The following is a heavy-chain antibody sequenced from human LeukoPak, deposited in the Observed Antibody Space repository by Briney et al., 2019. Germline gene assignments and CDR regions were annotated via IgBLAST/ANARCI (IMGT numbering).Heavy chain of an antibody. D-gene: IGHD7-27*01. CDR1: GFAFSTYG. Sequence: GGSLRLSCTASGFAFSTYGMSWVRQAPGKGLEWVSAISGSGGNTYYADSVKGRFTISRDNSKDTLYLQMNSLRAEDTALYYCAKDRTWGLDYWGQGTLVTVSS. CDR2: ISGSGGNT. J-gene: IGHJ4*02. V-gene: IGHV3-23*01. CDR3: AKDRTWGLDY.